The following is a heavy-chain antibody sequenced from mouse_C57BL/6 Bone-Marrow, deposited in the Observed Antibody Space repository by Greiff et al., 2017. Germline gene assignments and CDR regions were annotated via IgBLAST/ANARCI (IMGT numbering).Heavy chain of an antibody. CDR2: INPNNGGT. V-gene: IGHV1-22*01. CDR1: GYTFTDYN. D-gene: IGHD1-1*01. CDR3: ARDYYGSMRDYFDY. Sequence: DVQLQESGPELVKPGASVKMSCKASGYTFTDYNMHWVKQSHGKSLEWIGYINPNNGGTSYNQKFKGKATLTVNKSSSTAYMELRSLTSEDSAVYYCARDYYGSMRDYFDYWGQGTTRTVSS. J-gene: IGHJ2*01.